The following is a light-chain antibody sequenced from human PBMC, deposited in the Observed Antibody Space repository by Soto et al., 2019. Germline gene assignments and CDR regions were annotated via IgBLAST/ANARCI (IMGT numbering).Light chain of an antibody. J-gene: IGLJ1*01. CDR2: DGN. CDR3: CSYVTTPEI. CDR1: SSDVDDYRY. V-gene: IGLV2-11*01. Sequence: QSVLAQPRSVSGSPGQLLTISCTGTSSDVDDYRYVSWYQPYPGKAPKLVIYDGNKRPSGVPDRFSGSNSGNTASLTISGLQAEDEADYYCCSYVTTPEIFGTGTKVTVL.